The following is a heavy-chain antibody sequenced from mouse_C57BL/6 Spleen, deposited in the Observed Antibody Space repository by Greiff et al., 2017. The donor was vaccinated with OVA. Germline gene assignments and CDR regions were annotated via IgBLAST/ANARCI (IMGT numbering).Heavy chain of an antibody. V-gene: IGHV1-76*01. Sequence: VKLVESGAELVRPGASVKLSCKASGYTFTDYYINWVKQRPGQGLEWIARIYPGSGNTYYNEKLKGKATLTAEKSSSTAYMQLSSLTSEDSAVYFCARGGGYYLFDYWGQGTTLTVSS. CDR3: ARGGGYYLFDY. CDR2: IYPGSGNT. CDR1: GYTFTDYY. D-gene: IGHD2-3*01. J-gene: IGHJ2*01.